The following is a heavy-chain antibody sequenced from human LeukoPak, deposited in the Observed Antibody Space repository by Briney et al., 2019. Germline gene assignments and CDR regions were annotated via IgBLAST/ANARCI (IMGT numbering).Heavy chain of an antibody. V-gene: IGHV3-21*01. CDR2: ISSSSSYI. CDR3: AKTGSRGGTFRPSYNYYYMDV. J-gene: IGHJ6*03. D-gene: IGHD3-9*01. CDR1: GFTFSSYS. Sequence: PGGSLRLSCAASGFTFSSYSMNWVRQAPGKGLEWVSFISSSSSYIYYADSVKGRFTISRDNAKNSLYLQMNSLRPEDTAVYYCAKTGSRGGTFRPSYNYYYMDVWGGGTTVTISS.